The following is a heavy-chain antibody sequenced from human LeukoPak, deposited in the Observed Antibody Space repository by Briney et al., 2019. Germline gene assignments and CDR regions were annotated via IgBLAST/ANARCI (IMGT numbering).Heavy chain of an antibody. CDR3: TSVYDTSAYYHSGIDY. CDR2: FRSKTYRGTT. CDR1: GFSFGDYS. J-gene: IGHJ4*02. D-gene: IGHD3-22*01. Sequence: GGSLRLFCTASGFSFGDYSMSWVRQAPGKGLEKLGLFRSKTYRGTTKYAASVKGRFTISRDDSKSIDYLQTNSLKIEDTAIYYCTSVYDTSAYYHSGIDYWGQGTLVTVSS. V-gene: IGHV3-49*04.